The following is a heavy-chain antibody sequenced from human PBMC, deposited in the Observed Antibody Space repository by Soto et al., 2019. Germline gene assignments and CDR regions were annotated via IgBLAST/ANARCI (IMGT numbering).Heavy chain of an antibody. J-gene: IGHJ4*02. CDR1: GGSFSGYY. Sequence: QVQLQQWGAGLLKPSETLSLTCAVYGGSFSGYYWSWIRQPPGKGLEWIGEINHSGSTNYNPSLKSRVTISVDTSKNQFSLKLSYVTAADTAVYYCARVPTMVRGVISGDDYFDYWGQGTLVTVSS. CDR3: ARVPTMVRGVISGDDYFDY. D-gene: IGHD3-10*01. CDR2: INHSGST. V-gene: IGHV4-34*01.